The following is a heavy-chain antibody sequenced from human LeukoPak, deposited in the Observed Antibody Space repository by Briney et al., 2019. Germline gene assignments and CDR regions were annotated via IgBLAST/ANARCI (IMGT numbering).Heavy chain of an antibody. CDR3: AKGGCSSTSCYVPED. D-gene: IGHD2-2*01. J-gene: IGHJ4*02. CDR1: GFTFSTHA. CDR2: ISARGGST. V-gene: IGHV3-43*02. Sequence: GGSLRLSCAASGFTFSTHAMSWVRQAPGKGLEWVSAISARGGSTYYADSVKGRFTISRDNSKNSLYLQMNSLRTEDTALYYCAKGGCSSTSCYVPEDWGQGTLVTVSS.